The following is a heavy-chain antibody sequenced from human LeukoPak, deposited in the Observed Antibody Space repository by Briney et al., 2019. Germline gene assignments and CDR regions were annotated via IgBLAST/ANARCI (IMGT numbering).Heavy chain of an antibody. D-gene: IGHD6-25*01. CDR1: GFTFSSYA. CDR3: ARDEESAIAAAQPVRY. CDR2: ISYDGSYK. J-gene: IGHJ4*02. Sequence: GGSLRLSCAASGFTFSSYAMHWVRQASGKGLEWVTVISYDGSYKFYADSVKGRFTISRDNSKNTLYLQMNSLRAEDTAVYYCARDEESAIAAAQPVRYWGQGTLVTVSS. V-gene: IGHV3-30-3*01.